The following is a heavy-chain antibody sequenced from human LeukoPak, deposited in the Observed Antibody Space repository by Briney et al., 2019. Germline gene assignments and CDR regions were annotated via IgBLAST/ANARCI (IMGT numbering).Heavy chain of an antibody. Sequence: GGSLRLSCEVSGFTFSSYAMTWVRQAPGKGLEWVSVIIASGSSTYYADSLKGRFTISRDNSKNTLYLQMNSLRAEDTAVYYCAKDQAWLRFDYWGQGTLVTVSS. CDR3: AKDQAWLRFDY. V-gene: IGHV3-23*01. J-gene: IGHJ4*02. CDR1: GFTFSSYA. CDR2: IIASGSST. D-gene: IGHD5-12*01.